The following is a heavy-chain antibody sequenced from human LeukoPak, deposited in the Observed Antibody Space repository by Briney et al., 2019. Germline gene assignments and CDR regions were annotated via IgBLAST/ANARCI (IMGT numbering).Heavy chain of an antibody. J-gene: IGHJ4*02. CDR1: GFTFSSYA. D-gene: IGHD2-2*01. CDR3: ASAPNGVYCTSSSCHLDY. CDR2: ISYDGTNK. Sequence: SGGSLRLSCAASGFTFSSYAIHWVRQAPGKGLEWVAFISYDGTNKYYADSVKGRFTISRDNSKNTLYLQMNSLRAEDTALYYCASAPNGVYCTSSSCHLDYWGQGTLVTVSS. V-gene: IGHV3-30-3*01.